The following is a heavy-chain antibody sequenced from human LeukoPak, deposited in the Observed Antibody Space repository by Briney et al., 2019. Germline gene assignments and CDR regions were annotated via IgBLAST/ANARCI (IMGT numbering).Heavy chain of an antibody. D-gene: IGHD3-10*01. CDR3: ARDTLWFGELLYEGPFDY. CDR1: GGSISSYY. J-gene: IGHJ4*02. Sequence: SETLSLTCTVSGGSISSYYWSWIRQPPGKGLEWIGYIYYMGSTNYNPSLKSRVTISVDTSKNQFSLKLSSVTAADTAVYYCARDTLWFGELLYEGPFDYWGQGTLVTVSS. V-gene: IGHV4-59*01. CDR2: IYYMGST.